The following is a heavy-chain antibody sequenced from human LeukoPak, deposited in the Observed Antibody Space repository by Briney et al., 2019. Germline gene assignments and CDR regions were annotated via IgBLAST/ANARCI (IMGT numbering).Heavy chain of an antibody. Sequence: SETLSLTCTVSGGSISSYHWSWIRQPPGKGLEWVGNMYYSGSTNYNPSLRSRVTISVDTSKNKFPLKLSSVTAADTAVYYCARHGGILTGYYIDYWGQGTLVTVSS. CDR1: GGSISSYH. V-gene: IGHV4-59*08. J-gene: IGHJ4*02. CDR3: ARHGGILTGYYIDY. D-gene: IGHD3-9*01. CDR2: MYYSGST.